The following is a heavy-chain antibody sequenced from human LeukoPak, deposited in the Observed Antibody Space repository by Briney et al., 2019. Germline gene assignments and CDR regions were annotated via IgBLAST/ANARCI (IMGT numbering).Heavy chain of an antibody. CDR1: GGSFSGYY. CDR3: ARGPHYYGSGSYYNRGAVDY. D-gene: IGHD3-10*01. J-gene: IGHJ4*02. CDR2: IYTSGST. V-gene: IGHV4-59*10. Sequence: SETLSLTCAVYGGSFSGYYWSWIRQPAGKGLEWIGRIYTSGSTNYNPSLKSRVTMSVDTSKNQFSLKLSSVTAADTAVYYCARGPHYYGSGSYYNRGAVDYWGQGTLVTVSS.